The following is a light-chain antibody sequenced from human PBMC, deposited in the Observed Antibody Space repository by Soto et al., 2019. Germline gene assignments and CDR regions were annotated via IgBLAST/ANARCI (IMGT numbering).Light chain of an antibody. V-gene: IGLV2-8*01. Sequence: QSALTQPPSASGSPGQSVTISCTGTSSDVGGYNYVSWYQQHPGKAPKLMIYDVSKRPSGVPDRFSGSKSGNTASLTVSGLQAEDEADYYCTSYAGDTSVGVLGGGTKLTVL. CDR3: TSYAGDTSVGV. J-gene: IGLJ3*02. CDR2: DVS. CDR1: SSDVGGYNY.